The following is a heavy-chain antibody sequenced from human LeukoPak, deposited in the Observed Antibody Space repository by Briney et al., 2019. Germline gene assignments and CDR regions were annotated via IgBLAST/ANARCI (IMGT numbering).Heavy chain of an antibody. D-gene: IGHD3-22*01. CDR2: FDPEDGET. Sequence: ASVKVSCKVSGYTLTELSMHWVRQAPGKGLEWMGGFDPEDGETIYAQKFQGRVTVTEDTSTDTAYMELSSLRSEDTAVYYCATTYYDSSGYYPTYYFDYWGQGTLVTVSS. CDR1: GYTLTELS. CDR3: ATTYYDSSGYYPTYYFDY. V-gene: IGHV1-24*01. J-gene: IGHJ4*02.